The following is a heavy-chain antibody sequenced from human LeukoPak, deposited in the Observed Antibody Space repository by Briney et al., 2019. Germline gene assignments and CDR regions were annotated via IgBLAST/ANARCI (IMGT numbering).Heavy chain of an antibody. D-gene: IGHD2-2*01. CDR1: RFTFSSYD. V-gene: IGHV3-23*01. J-gene: IGHJ6*02. Sequence: GGSLRLSCAASRFTFSSYDMSWVRQAPGKGLEWVSTISGSGGRTYYADSVKGRFTISRDNSKNTLYLQMNILRAEDTAVYYCSKEGYCSSTSCGNGMDVWGQGTTVTVSS. CDR2: ISGSGGRT. CDR3: SKEGYCSSTSCGNGMDV.